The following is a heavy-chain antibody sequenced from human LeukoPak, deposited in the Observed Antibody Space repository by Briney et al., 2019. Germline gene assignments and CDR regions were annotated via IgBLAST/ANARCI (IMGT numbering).Heavy chain of an antibody. D-gene: IGHD2-2*01. CDR3: ARRYCSSTSCYSGLFDP. J-gene: IGHJ5*02. CDR1: GFNFEDYG. CDR2: INWNGGST. V-gene: IGHV3-20*01. Sequence: PGWSLRLSCATSGFNFEDYGMTWVRQAPGKGLDCVSGINWNGGSTGYADSVKGRFTISRDNAKNSLYLQMNSLRVEDTALYHCARRYCSSTSCYSGLFDPWGQGTLVTVSS.